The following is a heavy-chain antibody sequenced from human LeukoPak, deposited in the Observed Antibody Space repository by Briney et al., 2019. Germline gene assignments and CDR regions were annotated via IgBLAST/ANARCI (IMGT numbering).Heavy chain of an antibody. CDR1: GFTFDDFA. J-gene: IGHJ4*02. CDR3: AREGYSYLVYYFDY. V-gene: IGHV3-9*01. Sequence: PGGSLRLSCVASGFTFDDFAMHWVRQAPGKGLEWVSSISWNSANIAQADSVKGRFTVSRDNAKNSLYLQMNSLRAEDTAVYYCAREGYSYLVYYFDYWGQGTLVTVSS. CDR2: ISWNSANI. D-gene: IGHD5-18*01.